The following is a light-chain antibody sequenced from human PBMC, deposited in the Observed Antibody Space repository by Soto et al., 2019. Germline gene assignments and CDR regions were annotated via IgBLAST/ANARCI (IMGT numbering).Light chain of an antibody. CDR2: GAS. CDR3: QQYNNWWT. CDR1: QSVSSN. V-gene: IGKV3-15*01. J-gene: IGKJ1*01. Sequence: EIVMPQSPATLSVSPGASATLSCRASQSVSSNLAWYQQKPGQAPRLLIYGASTRAAGIPARFSGSGSGTEFTLTIRSLQSEDFAVYYCQQYNNWWTVGQGTKVDIK.